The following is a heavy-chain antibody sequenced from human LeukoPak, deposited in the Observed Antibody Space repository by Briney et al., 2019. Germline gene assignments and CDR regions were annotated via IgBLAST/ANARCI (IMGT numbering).Heavy chain of an antibody. J-gene: IGHJ3*02. CDR2: ISAYNGNT. V-gene: IGHV1-18*01. CDR1: GYTFTSYG. CDR3: ARDYFQSALVPASGAFDI. D-gene: IGHD3-10*01. Sequence: ASVKVSCKASGYTFTSYGISWVRQAPGQGLEWMGWISAYNGNTNYAQKFQGRVTMTRDTSISTAYMELSRLRSDDTAVYYCARDYFQSALVPASGAFDIWGQGTMVTVSS.